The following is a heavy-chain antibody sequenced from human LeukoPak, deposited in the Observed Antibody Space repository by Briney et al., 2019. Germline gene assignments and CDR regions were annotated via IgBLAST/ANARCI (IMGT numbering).Heavy chain of an antibody. Sequence: ASVKVSCKVSGYTLTELSMHWVRQAPGKGLEWMGGFDPEDGETIYAQKFQGRVTMTEDTSTDTAYMELSSLRSEDTAVYYCASSENAAAAGTGWFDPWGQGTLVTVSS. CDR1: GYTLTELS. J-gene: IGHJ5*02. CDR3: ASSENAAAAGTGWFDP. V-gene: IGHV1-24*01. CDR2: FDPEDGET. D-gene: IGHD6-13*01.